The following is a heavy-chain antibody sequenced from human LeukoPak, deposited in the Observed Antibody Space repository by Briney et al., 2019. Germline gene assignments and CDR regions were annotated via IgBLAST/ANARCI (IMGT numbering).Heavy chain of an antibody. V-gene: IGHV3-23*01. Sequence: PGVSLRLSCPASGFSFSSQAMSCARLAPGRGLEWVLATSGSSVYTYYAVTVKVRFTISKDNSTNTLFMQMNSLRAEDTSIYSCAKGIYSSGWSYFGYWGHGTLVSVAS. D-gene: IGHD6-19*01. CDR1: GFSFSSQA. CDR2: TSGSSVYT. J-gene: IGHJ4*01. CDR3: AKGIYSSGWSYFGY.